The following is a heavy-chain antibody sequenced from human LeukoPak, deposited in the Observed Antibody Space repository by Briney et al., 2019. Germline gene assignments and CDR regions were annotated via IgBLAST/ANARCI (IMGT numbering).Heavy chain of an antibody. CDR3: ARHYGGLDDY. CDR1: GDTFSSYG. D-gene: IGHD4-23*01. Sequence: GASVKVSCKTSGDTFSSYGISWVRQAPGQWLEWMGRIIPIVGSTNYAEKLQGRVTITADKSTSTVYMELSSLRSEDTAVYYCARHYGGLDDYWGQGTLIIVSS. J-gene: IGHJ4*02. CDR2: IIPIVGST. V-gene: IGHV1-69*04.